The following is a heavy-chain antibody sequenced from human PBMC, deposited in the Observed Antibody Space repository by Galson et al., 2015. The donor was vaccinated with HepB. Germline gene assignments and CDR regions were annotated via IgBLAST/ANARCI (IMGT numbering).Heavy chain of an antibody. CDR1: GFSFSSYT. V-gene: IGHV3-48*01. D-gene: IGHD1-7*01. CDR3: ARCVTGTVQAEY. CDR2: ISHSSATI. J-gene: IGHJ4*02. Sequence: SLRLSCAASGFSFSSYTLNWVRQAPGKGLEWVSYISHSSATIYYADSVKGRFTISRDNAKNSLYLEMKSLRVEDTAVYYCARCVTGTVQAEYWGQGTLVTVSS.